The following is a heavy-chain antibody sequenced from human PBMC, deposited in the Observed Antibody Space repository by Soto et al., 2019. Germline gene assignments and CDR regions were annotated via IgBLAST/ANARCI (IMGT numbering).Heavy chain of an antibody. V-gene: IGHV4-61*08. J-gene: IGHJ5*02. CDR3: TREQSDDNYFDP. CDR2: IYYSGGT. CDR1: GAALSSVVYF. Sequence: SETLSLTFNVSGAALSSVVYFYTWVRQPPGKGLEWLGYIYYSGGTNYNPSLKSRVTISLDKSKSQFSLRLISVTAADTAVYYCTREQSDDNYFDPWGQGTLVTVSS. D-gene: IGHD6-19*01.